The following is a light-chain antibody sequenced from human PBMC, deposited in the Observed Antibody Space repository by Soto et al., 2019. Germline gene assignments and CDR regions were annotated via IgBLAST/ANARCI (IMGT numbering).Light chain of an antibody. CDR3: QQRSNWPT. V-gene: IGKV3-15*01. J-gene: IGKJ4*01. CDR2: GAS. Sequence: EIVMTQSPATLSVSPGERATLSCRASQSVSSNLAWYQQEPGQAPRLLIYGASTRATGMPARFSGSGSGTEFTLTISSLQSEDFAIDYCQQRSNWPTVGGGTKVEIK. CDR1: QSVSSN.